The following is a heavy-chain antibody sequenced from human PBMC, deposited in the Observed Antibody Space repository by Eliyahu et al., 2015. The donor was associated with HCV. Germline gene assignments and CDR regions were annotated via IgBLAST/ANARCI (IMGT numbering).Heavy chain of an antibody. Sequence: EGQLLESGGDLVQPXXSLXXSCXASGFSXTXYAMTWVRQATGKGLEWVSSIINSGYTTQYADSVKGRFTISRDNSKNMLYLQMNSLRPEDTAVYYCAKMADPWGQGTLVTVSS. CDR1: GFSXTXYA. CDR3: AKMADP. V-gene: IGHV3-23*01. CDR2: IINSGYTT. D-gene: IGHD5-24*01. J-gene: IGHJ5*02.